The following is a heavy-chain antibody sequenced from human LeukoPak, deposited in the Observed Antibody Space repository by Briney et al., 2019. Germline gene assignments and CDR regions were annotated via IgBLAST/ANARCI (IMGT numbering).Heavy chain of an antibody. CDR1: GFTFSSYW. CDR3: ARYCSGGSCSNFDY. Sequence: PGGSLRLSCAASGFTFSSYWMSWVRQDPGKRLEWVANIKLDGSERHYVDSVKGRFTISRDNGKNSLYLQMNSLRAEDTAVYYCARYCSGGSCSNFDYWGQGTLVTVSS. D-gene: IGHD2-15*01. CDR2: IKLDGSER. J-gene: IGHJ4*02. V-gene: IGHV3-7*03.